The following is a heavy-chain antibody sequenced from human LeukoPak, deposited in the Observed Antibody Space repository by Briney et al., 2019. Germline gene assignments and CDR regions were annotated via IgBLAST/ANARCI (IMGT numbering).Heavy chain of an antibody. V-gene: IGHV1-2*02. Sequence: ASVKVSCKASGYTFTGYYMHWVRQAPGQGLERMGWINPNSGGTNYAQKFQGRVTMTRDTSISTAYMELSRLRSDDTAVYYCARAEYGSGSYHPDYWGQGTLVTVSS. CDR3: ARAEYGSGSYHPDY. CDR1: GYTFTGYY. CDR2: INPNSGGT. D-gene: IGHD3-10*01. J-gene: IGHJ4*02.